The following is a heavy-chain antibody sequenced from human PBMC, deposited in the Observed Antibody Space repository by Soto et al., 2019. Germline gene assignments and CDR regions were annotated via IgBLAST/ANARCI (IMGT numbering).Heavy chain of an antibody. CDR2: ISYDGSNK. Sequence: GGSLRLSCAASGFTFSSYAMHWVRQAPGKGLEWVAVISYDGSNKYYADSVKGRFTISRDNSKNTLYLQMNSLRAEDTDVYYCAKDPHLGATTGAYFDYWGQGTLVTVSS. CDR3: AKDPHLGATTGAYFDY. J-gene: IGHJ4*02. CDR1: GFTFSSYA. D-gene: IGHD1-26*01. V-gene: IGHV3-30-3*02.